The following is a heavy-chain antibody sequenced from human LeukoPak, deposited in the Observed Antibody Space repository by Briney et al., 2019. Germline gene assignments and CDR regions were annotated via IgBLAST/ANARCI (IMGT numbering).Heavy chain of an antibody. CDR1: GFTFSSYW. D-gene: IGHD3-22*01. CDR2: IKEDGSDK. V-gene: IGHV3-7*01. Sequence: GGSLRLSCAASGFTFSSYWMSWVRQAPGKGLEGVANIKEDGSDKYYVDSVKGRFTISRDNAKNSLYLQMNSLRAEDTAVYYCARDPHSYYYDSSGPGEAFDIWGQGTMVTVSS. CDR3: ARDPHSYYYDSSGPGEAFDI. J-gene: IGHJ3*02.